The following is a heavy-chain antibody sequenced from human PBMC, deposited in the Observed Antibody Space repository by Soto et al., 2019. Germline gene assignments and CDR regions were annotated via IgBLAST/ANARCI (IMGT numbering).Heavy chain of an antibody. J-gene: IGHJ1*01. V-gene: IGHV2-5*01. CDR1: GFSLTTSGVG. CDR2: IDWHDDK. Sequence: HITLNESGPTVVRPTETLTLTCRFSGFSLTTSGVGVAWIRQSPGKAPEWLALIDWHDDKRYSASLKTRLTIPTETSKRLVVLAVPELDPTAIATYYSVHRVLRPVCGWVTTTAMYLDFWCQINPAAVSS. CDR3: VHRVLRPVCGWVTTTAMYLDF. D-gene: IGHD3-9*01.